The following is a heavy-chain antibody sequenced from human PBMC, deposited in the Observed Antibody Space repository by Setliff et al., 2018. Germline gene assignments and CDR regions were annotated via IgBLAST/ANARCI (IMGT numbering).Heavy chain of an antibody. Sequence: GASVKVSCKASGYTFTSYAMHWVRQAPGQRLEWMGWINAGNGNTKYSQEFQGRVTITRDTSASTAYMELSSLRSEDMAVYYCVRAFWTYSDYASLACFDYWGQGALVTVSS. CDR3: VRAFWTYSDYASLACFDY. CDR2: INAGNGNT. CDR1: GYTFTSYA. D-gene: IGHD5-12*01. J-gene: IGHJ4*02. V-gene: IGHV1-3*03.